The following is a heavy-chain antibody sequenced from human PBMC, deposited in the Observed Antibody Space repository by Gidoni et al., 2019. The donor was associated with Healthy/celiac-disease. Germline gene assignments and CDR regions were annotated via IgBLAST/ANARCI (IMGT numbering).Heavy chain of an antibody. CDR2: TGIKATRYTT. D-gene: IGHD3-22*01. CDR1: GCTVTDHY. CDR3: ARAYYDSSGYYGVYAFDI. V-gene: IGHV3-72*01. J-gene: IGHJ3*02. Sequence: EVQLVESGGGGVQPGGSRRLACAAAGCTVTDHYRDRVRQAPGKGLEWVGRTGIKATRYTTEYAASVKGRFTISRDDSKNSLYLQMNSLKPEDPAVYYCARAYYDSSGYYGVYAFDIWGQGTMVTVSS.